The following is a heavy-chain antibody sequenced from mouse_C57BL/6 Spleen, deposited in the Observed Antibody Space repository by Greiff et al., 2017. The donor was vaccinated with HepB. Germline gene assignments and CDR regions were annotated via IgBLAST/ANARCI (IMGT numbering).Heavy chain of an antibody. V-gene: IGHV1-76*01. D-gene: IGHD1-1*01. CDR2: IYPGSGNT. CDR3: ARDYGSRRDYAMDY. Sequence: VKLMESGAELVRPGASVKLSCKASGYTFTDYYINWVKQRPGQGLEWIARIYPGSGNTYYNEKFKGKATLTAEKSSSTAYMQLSSLTSEDSAVYVCARDYGSRRDYAMDYWGQGTSVTVAS. CDR1: GYTFTDYY. J-gene: IGHJ4*01.